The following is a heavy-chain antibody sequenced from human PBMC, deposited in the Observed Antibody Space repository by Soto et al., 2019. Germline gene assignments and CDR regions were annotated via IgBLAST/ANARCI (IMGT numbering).Heavy chain of an antibody. D-gene: IGHD1-26*01. V-gene: IGHV4-30-2*01. CDR3: ATQLTTGSRDRGEDYGMNV. CDR2: IHHSGST. J-gene: IGHJ6*02. Sequence: PSETLSLTCGVSGGSISSGGYSWSWIRQPPGKGLEWIGYIHHSGSTHYNPSLKSRATISGDRSNNQFSLRLSSVTAADTAVYYCATQLTTGSRDRGEDYGMNVWGQGTTVTVSS. CDR1: GGSISSGGYS.